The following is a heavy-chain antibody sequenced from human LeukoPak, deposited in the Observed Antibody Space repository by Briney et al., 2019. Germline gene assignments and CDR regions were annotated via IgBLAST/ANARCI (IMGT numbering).Heavy chain of an antibody. CDR2: INTVASYI. V-gene: IGHV3-21*06. CDR1: GLTFSSFS. D-gene: IGHD3-22*01. CDR3: ARLRRNSDKSGFYYYYDY. Sequence: GGPLRLSCAASGLTFSSFSFNWVRQGPGKGLERVSSINTVASYIYYADSVKGRFTISRDNAKNSLYLQMNSLRAEDTGVYYCARLRRNSDKSGFYYYYDYWGQGTLVTVSS. J-gene: IGHJ4*02.